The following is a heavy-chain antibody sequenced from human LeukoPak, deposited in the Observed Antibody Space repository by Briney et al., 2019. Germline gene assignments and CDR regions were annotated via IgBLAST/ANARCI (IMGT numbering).Heavy chain of an antibody. V-gene: IGHV3-48*04. J-gene: IGHJ3*02. Sequence: GGSLRLSCAASGFTFSSYAMSWVRQAPGKGLEWVSYISSSGSTIYYADSVKGRFTISRDNAKNSLYLQMNSLRAEDTAVYYCARDQGSDAFDIWGQGTMVTVSS. CDR1: GFTFSSYA. CDR2: ISSSGSTI. CDR3: ARDQGSDAFDI.